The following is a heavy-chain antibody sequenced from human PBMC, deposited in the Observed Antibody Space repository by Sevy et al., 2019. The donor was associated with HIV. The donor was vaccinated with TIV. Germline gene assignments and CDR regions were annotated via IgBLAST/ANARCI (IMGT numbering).Heavy chain of an antibody. CDR2: IYYSGST. V-gene: IGHV4-39*01. Sequence: SETLSLTCTVSGGSISSSSYYWGWIRQPPGKGLEWIGSIYYSGSTYYNPSLKSRVTISVDTSKNQFSLKLSSVTAADTALYYCARVSMTHSITIFGVVRTGWFDPWGQGTLVTVSS. J-gene: IGHJ5*02. D-gene: IGHD3-3*01. CDR3: ARVSMTHSITIFGVVRTGWFDP. CDR1: GGSISSSSYY.